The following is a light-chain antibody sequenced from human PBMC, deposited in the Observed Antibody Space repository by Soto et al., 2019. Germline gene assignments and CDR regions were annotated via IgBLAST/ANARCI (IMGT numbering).Light chain of an antibody. CDR2: GAS. V-gene: IGKV3D-15*01. Sequence: EIVLTRSPGTLSLSPGERATLSCSVSQSVSSSYLAWYQQKPGQAPRLLIFGASNRAPGIPARFSGSGSGTEFTLTISSLQSEDFAVYFCQQYNIWPQTFGQGTKVDI. J-gene: IGKJ1*01. CDR1: QSVSSSY. CDR3: QQYNIWPQT.